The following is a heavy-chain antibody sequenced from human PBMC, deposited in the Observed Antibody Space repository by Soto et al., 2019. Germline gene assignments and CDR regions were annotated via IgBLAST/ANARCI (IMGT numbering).Heavy chain of an antibody. Sequence: GGSLRLSCAASGFTFSSYAISWVRQAPGKGLEWVSAISGSGGSTYYADSVKGRFTISRDNSKNTLYLQMNSLRAEDTAVYYCAKDLWKYCSGGSCPGYWGQGTLVTVSS. CDR1: GFTFSSYA. D-gene: IGHD2-15*01. CDR3: AKDLWKYCSGGSCPGY. CDR2: ISGSGGST. V-gene: IGHV3-23*01. J-gene: IGHJ4*02.